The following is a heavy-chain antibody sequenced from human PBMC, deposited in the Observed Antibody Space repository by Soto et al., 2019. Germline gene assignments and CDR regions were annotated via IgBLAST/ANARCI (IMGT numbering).Heavy chain of an antibody. V-gene: IGHV4-31*03. J-gene: IGHJ4*02. CDR1: GGSISIGGYY. Sequence: QVQLLESGPGLVKPSQTLSLTCTVSGGSISIGGYYWSWIRQHPGKGLEWIGYIYYSGVTYYSPSLKTRVTISIDTSKNQFSLKLSSVTAADTAVYYCAGGVLYWGQGTLVTVSS. CDR3: AGGVLY. CDR2: IYYSGVT.